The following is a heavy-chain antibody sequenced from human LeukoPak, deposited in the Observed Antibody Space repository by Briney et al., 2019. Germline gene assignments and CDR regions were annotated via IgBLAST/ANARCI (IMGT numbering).Heavy chain of an antibody. CDR3: ARDASGVYCSSTSCHFDY. D-gene: IGHD2-2*01. CDR1: GGSISSGGYY. V-gene: IGHV4-31*03. CDR2: IYYSGST. Sequence: SETLSLTCTVSGGSISSGGYYWSWIRQHPGKGLEWIGYIYYSGSTYYNPSLKSRVTISVDTSKNQFSLKLSSVTAADTAVYYCARDASGVYCSSTSCHFDYWGQGTLVTVSS. J-gene: IGHJ4*02.